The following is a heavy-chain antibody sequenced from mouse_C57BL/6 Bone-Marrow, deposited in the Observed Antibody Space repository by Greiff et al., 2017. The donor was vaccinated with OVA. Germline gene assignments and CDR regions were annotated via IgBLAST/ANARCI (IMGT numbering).Heavy chain of an antibody. CDR2: IDPENGDT. D-gene: IGHD1-1*01. CDR3: TTSLFYYGPTYAMDY. CDR1: GFNIKDDY. V-gene: IGHV14-4*01. Sequence: VQLQQSGAELVRPGASVKLSCTASGFNIKDDYMHWVKQRPEQGLEWIGWIDPENGDTEYASKFPGKATITADTSSNTAYLQLSSLTSEDTAVYYCTTSLFYYGPTYAMDYWGQGTSVTVSS. J-gene: IGHJ4*01.